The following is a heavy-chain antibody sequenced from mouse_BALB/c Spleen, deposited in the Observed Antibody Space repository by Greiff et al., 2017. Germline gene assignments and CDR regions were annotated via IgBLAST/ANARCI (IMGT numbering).Heavy chain of an antibody. J-gene: IGHJ2*01. CDR3: NAWAY. Sequence: EVKLQQSGAELVRSGASVKLSCTASGFNIKDYYMHWVKQRPEQGLEWIGWIDPENGDTEYAPKFQGKATMTADTSSNTAYLQLSSLTSEDTAVYYCNAWAYWGQGTTLTVSS. CDR1: GFNIKDYY. CDR2: IDPENGDT. V-gene: IGHV14-4*02.